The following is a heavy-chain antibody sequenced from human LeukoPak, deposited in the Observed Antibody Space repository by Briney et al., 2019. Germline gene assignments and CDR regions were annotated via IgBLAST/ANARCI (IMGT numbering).Heavy chain of an antibody. CDR1: GYNFIKYY. Sequence: GASVKVSCKASGYNFIKYYLQWVRLAPGQGLEWMGWMNPNSGNTGYAQKFQGRVTMTRNTSISTAYMELSSLRSEDTAVYYCARRRGGSYYYYMDAWGKGTTVTISS. CDR3: ARRRGGSYYYYMDA. J-gene: IGHJ6*03. CDR2: MNPNSGNT. V-gene: IGHV1-8*01. D-gene: IGHD3-10*01.